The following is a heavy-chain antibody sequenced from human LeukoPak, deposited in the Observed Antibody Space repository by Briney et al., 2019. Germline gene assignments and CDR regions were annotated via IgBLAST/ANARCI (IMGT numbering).Heavy chain of an antibody. J-gene: IGHJ4*02. Sequence: GGSLRLSCAASGFTFSSYGMHWVRQAPGKGLEWVANIKQDGSEKYYVDSVKGRFTVSRDNAKNSLYLQMNSLRAEDTAVYYCGSGSYFRLGDYWGQGTLVTVSS. D-gene: IGHD1-26*01. CDR3: GSGSYFRLGDY. CDR1: GFTFSSYG. CDR2: IKQDGSEK. V-gene: IGHV3-7*01.